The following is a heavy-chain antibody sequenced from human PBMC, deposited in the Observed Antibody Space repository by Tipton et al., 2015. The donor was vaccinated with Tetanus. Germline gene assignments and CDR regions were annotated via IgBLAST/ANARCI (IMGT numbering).Heavy chain of an antibody. Sequence: TLSLTCTVSGGSITNGGYYWSWIRQHPGKGLDWIGYTSYTGTTHYNPSLKSRVTISLDRSKNQFSLKLTSVTAADTAVYYCARHLTYTYTSRYFDYWGLGTLVTVSS. J-gene: IGHJ4*02. CDR3: ARHLTYTYTSRYFDY. CDR2: TSYTGTT. D-gene: IGHD5-18*01. CDR1: GGSITNGGYY. V-gene: IGHV4-31*03.